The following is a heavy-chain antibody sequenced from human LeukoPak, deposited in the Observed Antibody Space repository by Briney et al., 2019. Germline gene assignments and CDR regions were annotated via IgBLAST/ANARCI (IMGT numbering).Heavy chain of an antibody. V-gene: IGHV3-7*04. CDR2: IKQDGSAQ. CDR3: GGGGGWYIDY. Sequence: GGSLRLSCSASGLNFSSNWMNWVRQAPGKGLEGVANIKQDGSAQNFVDSVRGRFTISRGNAQNSLYFQMKSLRAEGTAGYYCGGGGGWYIDYWGQGTLVTVSS. D-gene: IGHD6-19*01. J-gene: IGHJ4*02. CDR1: GLNFSSNW.